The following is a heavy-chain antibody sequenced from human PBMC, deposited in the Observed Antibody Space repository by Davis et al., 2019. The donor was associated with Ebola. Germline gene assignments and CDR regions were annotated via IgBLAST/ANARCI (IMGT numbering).Heavy chain of an antibody. CDR2: ISSSSSYT. V-gene: IGHV3-11*06. D-gene: IGHD3-3*01. CDR1: GFTFSDYY. Sequence: PGGSLRLSCAASGFTFSDYYMSWIRQAPGKGLEWVSYISSSSSYTNYADSVKGRFTISRDNAKNSLYLQMNSLRAEDTAVYYCARVRFLAWDFDYWGQGTLVTVSS. J-gene: IGHJ4*02. CDR3: ARVRFLAWDFDY.